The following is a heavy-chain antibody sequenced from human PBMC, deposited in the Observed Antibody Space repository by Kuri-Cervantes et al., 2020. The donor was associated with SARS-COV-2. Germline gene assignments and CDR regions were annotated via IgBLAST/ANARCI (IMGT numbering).Heavy chain of an antibody. Sequence: ASVKVSCKASGYTFTGYYMHWVRQAPGQGLEWMGWINPNSGNTGYAQKLQGRVTMTTDTSTSTAYMELRSLRSDDTAVYYCARGVTMVRGVSLQQQSLGIEGYWGQGTLVTDSS. J-gene: IGHJ4*02. CDR3: ARGVTMVRGVSLQQQSLGIEGY. V-gene: IGHV1-18*04. CDR2: INPNSGNT. CDR1: GYTFTGYY. D-gene: IGHD3-10*01.